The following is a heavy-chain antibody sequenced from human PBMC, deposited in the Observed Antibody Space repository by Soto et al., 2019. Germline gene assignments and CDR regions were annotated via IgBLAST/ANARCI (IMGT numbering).Heavy chain of an antibody. CDR1: GFKFRTYS. J-gene: IGHJ2*01. V-gene: IGHV3-48*02. CDR2: ISSSSGTI. CDR3: ATPMLWGEWYFDF. D-gene: IGHD3-10*01. Sequence: EVQLAESGGGLVQPGGSLRLSCVASGFKFRTYSMNWVRQAPGRGLEWISSISSSSGTIYYADSVKGRFIITRDNAKNSVYLQVNSLRDEDTAVYDCATPMLWGEWYFDFWGRGTLVTVSS.